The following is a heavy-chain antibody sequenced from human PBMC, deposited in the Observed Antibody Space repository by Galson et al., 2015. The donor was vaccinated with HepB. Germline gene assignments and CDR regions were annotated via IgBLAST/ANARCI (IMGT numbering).Heavy chain of an antibody. D-gene: IGHD3-10*01. J-gene: IGHJ5*02. CDR1: GGTFSSYT. V-gene: IGHV1-69*02. Sequence: SVKVSCKASGGTFSSYTISWVRQAPGQGLEWMGRIIPILGIANYAQKFQGRVTITADKSTSTAYMELSSLRSEDTAVYYCARVNDSDYYGSGSYLWFDPWGQGTLVTVSS. CDR3: ARVNDSDYYGSGSYLWFDP. CDR2: IIPILGIA.